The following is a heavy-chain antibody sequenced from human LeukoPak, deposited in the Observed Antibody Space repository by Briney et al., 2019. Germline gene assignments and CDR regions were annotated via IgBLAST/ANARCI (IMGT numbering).Heavy chain of an antibody. CDR1: GFTFDDYT. J-gene: IGHJ4*02. CDR2: ISGSGGST. CDR3: AKILWLTYYFDY. D-gene: IGHD2-21*01. Sequence: GGSLRLSCAASGFTFDDYTMHWVRQAPGKGLEWVSAISGSGGSTYYADSVKGRFTISRDNSKNTLYLQMNSLRAEDTAVYYCAKILWLTYYFDYWGQGTLVTVSS. V-gene: IGHV3-23*01.